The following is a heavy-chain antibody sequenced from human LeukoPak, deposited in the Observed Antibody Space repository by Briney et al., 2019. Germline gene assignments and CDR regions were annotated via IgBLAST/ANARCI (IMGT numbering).Heavy chain of an antibody. CDR3: ARGFSSSWYGYYYYYYMDV. J-gene: IGHJ6*03. V-gene: IGHV1-3*02. CDR2: SNAGNGNT. CDR1: GYTFTSYA. Sequence: ASVKVSCKASGYTFTSYAMHWVRQAPGQRLEWMGWSNAGNGNTKYSQEFQGRVTITRDTSASTAYMELSSLRSEDMAVYYCARGFSSSWYGYYYYYYMDVWGKGTTVTVSS. D-gene: IGHD6-13*01.